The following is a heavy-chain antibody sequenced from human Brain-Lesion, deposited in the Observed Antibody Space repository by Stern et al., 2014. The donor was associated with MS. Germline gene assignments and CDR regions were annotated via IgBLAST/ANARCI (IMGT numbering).Heavy chain of an antibody. J-gene: IGHJ5*02. V-gene: IGHV3-74*01. Sequence: EVQLVESGGDLVQPGGSLRLYCTASGFTFSTYWMHWVRQAPGKGLVWVSRINGDGSRTSYADSVKGRFTISRDNAKNTLYVQMNSLRVEDTAVYYCARAHVDTWDWFDPWGQGTLVTVSS. D-gene: IGHD5-18*01. CDR2: INGDGSRT. CDR1: GFTFSTYW. CDR3: ARAHVDTWDWFDP.